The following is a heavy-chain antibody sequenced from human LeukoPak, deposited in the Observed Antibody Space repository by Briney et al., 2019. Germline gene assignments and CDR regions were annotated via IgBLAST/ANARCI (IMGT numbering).Heavy chain of an antibody. D-gene: IGHD1/OR15-1a*01. J-gene: IGHJ5*02. CDR3: ARGTTEGFDP. Sequence: ASVKVSCKASGYTFTTYYMHWVRQAPGQGLEWMGIINTSGGSTTYAQNFQGRVTMTRDTSTSTVYMELSSLRSDDTAVYYCARGTTEGFDPCGQGTLVTVSS. V-gene: IGHV1-46*01. CDR1: GYTFTTYY. CDR2: INTSGGST.